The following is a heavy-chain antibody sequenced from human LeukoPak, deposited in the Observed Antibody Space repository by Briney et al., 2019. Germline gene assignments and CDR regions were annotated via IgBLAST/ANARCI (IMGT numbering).Heavy chain of an antibody. Sequence: ASVKVSCKASGYTFTTYYMHWVRQAPGQGLEWTGWMNPNIGNTGYAQKFQGRVTMTRNTSISTAYMELSSLTSEDTAVYYCARDYGGNSGWFDPWGQGTLVTVSS. V-gene: IGHV1-8*01. CDR3: ARDYGGNSGWFDP. J-gene: IGHJ5*02. CDR2: MNPNIGNT. CDR1: GYTFTTYY. D-gene: IGHD4-23*01.